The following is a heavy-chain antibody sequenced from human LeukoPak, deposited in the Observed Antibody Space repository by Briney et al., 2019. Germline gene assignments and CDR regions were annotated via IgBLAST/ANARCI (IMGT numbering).Heavy chain of an antibody. CDR1: GYTFTSYA. V-gene: IGHV1-69*04. CDR2: IIPILGIA. D-gene: IGHD6-25*01. Sequence: SAKVSCKASGYTFTSYAISWVRQAPGQGLEWMGRIIPILGIANYAQKFQGRVTITADKSTSTAYMELSSLRSEDTAVYYCARDRASSDFDYWGQGTLVTVSS. CDR3: ARDRASSDFDY. J-gene: IGHJ4*02.